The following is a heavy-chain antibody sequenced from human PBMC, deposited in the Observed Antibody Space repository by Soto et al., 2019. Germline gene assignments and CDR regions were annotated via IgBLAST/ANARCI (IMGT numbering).Heavy chain of an antibody. D-gene: IGHD4-17*01. J-gene: IGHJ4*02. CDR3: ARVYQRGYGDKPNYFDY. V-gene: IGHV6-1*01. CDR2: TYYRSKWYN. CDR1: GDSVSSNSAA. Sequence: SQTLSLTCAISGDSVSSNSAAWNWIRQSPSRGLEWLGRTYYRSKWYNDYAVSVKSRITINPDTSKNQFSLQLNSVTPEDTAVYYCARVYQRGYGDKPNYFDYWGQGTLVTVSS.